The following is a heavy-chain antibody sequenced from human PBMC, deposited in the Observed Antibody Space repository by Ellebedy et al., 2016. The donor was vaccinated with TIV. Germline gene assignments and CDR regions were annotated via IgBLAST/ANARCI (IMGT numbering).Heavy chain of an antibody. CDR1: GFTFSSYW. D-gene: IGHD1-26*01. V-gene: IGHV3-74*01. J-gene: IGHJ4*02. CDR3: ARSRQEGATPPGDY. Sequence: PGGSLRLSCAASGFTFSSYWMHWVRQAPGKGLVWVSRINSDGSSIYADSVKGRFTIPRGNAKNTLYLQMDSLRAEDTAVYYGARSRQEGATPPGDYWGQGALVTVSS. CDR2: INSDGSS.